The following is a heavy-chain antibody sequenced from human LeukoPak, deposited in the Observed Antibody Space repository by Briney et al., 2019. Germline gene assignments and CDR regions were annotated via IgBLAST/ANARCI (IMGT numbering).Heavy chain of an antibody. CDR2: IRYDGTNR. J-gene: IGHJ3*02. Sequence: GGSLRLSCAASGFAFSSYVMHWVRQAPGKGLEWVAFIRYDGTNRYYADSVKGRFTISRDNSKNTLYLQMNSLRAEDTAVYYCAKSTIVGATVDAFDIWGQGTMVTVSS. D-gene: IGHD1-26*01. CDR1: GFAFSSYV. CDR3: AKSTIVGATVDAFDI. V-gene: IGHV3-30*02.